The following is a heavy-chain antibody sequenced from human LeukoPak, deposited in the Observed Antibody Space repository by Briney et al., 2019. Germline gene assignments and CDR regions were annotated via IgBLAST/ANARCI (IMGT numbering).Heavy chain of an antibody. CDR1: GFTFSSYG. J-gene: IGHJ1*01. CDR2: IRYDGSNK. D-gene: IGHD3-22*01. V-gene: IGHV3-30*02. CDR3: AKGRDYDKEPKEAYAFGNSHDAEYFQH. Sequence: PGGSLRLSCAASGFTFSSYGMHWVRQAPGKGLEWVAFIRYDGSNKYYADSVKGRFTISRDNSKNTLYLQMNSLRAEDTAVYYCAKGRDYDKEPKEAYAFGNSHDAEYFQHWGQGTLVTVSS.